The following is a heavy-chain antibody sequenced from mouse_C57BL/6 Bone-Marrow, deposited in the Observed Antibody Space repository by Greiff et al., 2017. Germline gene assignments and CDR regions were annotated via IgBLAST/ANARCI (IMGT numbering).Heavy chain of an antibody. V-gene: IGHV1-64*01. D-gene: IGHD2-4*01. CDR1: GYTFTSYW. J-gene: IGHJ1*03. CDR3: ARRPLYNDYDVWYFDV. Sequence: VQLQQPGAELVKPGASVKLSCKASGYTFTSYWMHWVKQRPGQGLEWIGMIHPNSGSTNYNEKFKSKATLTVDKSSSTAYMQLSSLTSEDSAVYYCARRPLYNDYDVWYFDVWGTGTTVTVSS. CDR2: IHPNSGST.